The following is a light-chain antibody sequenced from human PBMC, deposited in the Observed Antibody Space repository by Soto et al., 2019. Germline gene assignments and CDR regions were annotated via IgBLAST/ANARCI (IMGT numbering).Light chain of an antibody. CDR1: QGIRND. Sequence: AIQMTQSPSSLSASVGDRVTITCRASQGIRNDLSWYQQKPGKAPKLLIYAASSLETGVPSRFSGSGSSTDFTLTISSLQPEDFTTYYCLQDYTYTPNFGQGTKGDIK. V-gene: IGKV1-6*01. CDR3: LQDYTYTPN. J-gene: IGKJ2*01. CDR2: AAS.